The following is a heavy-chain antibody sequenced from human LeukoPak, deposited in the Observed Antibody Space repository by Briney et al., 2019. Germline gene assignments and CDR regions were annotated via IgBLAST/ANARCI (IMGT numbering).Heavy chain of an antibody. Sequence: SETLSLTCTVSGGSISSGSYYWSWIRQPAGKGLQWIGRIYTSGSTDYNPSLKSRVTISVDTSKSQLSLKVSSVTAADTAVYYCARAKKAVAGFFDYWGQGTLVTVSS. CDR2: IYTSGST. J-gene: IGHJ4*02. CDR3: ARAKKAVAGFFDY. V-gene: IGHV4-61*02. D-gene: IGHD6-19*01. CDR1: GGSISSGSYY.